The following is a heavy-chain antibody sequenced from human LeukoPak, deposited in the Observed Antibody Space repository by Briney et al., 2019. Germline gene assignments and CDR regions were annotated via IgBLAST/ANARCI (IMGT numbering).Heavy chain of an antibody. V-gene: IGHV3-21*01. Sequence: GGSLRLSCAASGFTFSSYSMNWVRQAPGKGLEWVSSISSSSDYIYYADSVKGRFTISRDNAKNSLYLQMNSLRAEDTAVYYCARGSGSGSYYPRFDYWGQGTLVTVS. CDR3: ARGSGSGSYYPRFDY. CDR2: ISSSSDYI. J-gene: IGHJ4*02. CDR1: GFTFSSYS. D-gene: IGHD3-10*01.